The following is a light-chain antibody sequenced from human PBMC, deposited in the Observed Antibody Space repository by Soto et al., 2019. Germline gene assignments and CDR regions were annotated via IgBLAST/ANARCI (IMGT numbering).Light chain of an antibody. CDR3: AAWDDSLNGVV. Sequence: QSVLTQPPSASGTPGQRVTLSCSGSSSNIGSNTVNWYQQLPGTAPKLLIYSNNQRPSGVPDRFSGSKSGTSASLAISGLQSEDETYYYCAAWDDSLNGVVFGGGTQLTVL. CDR1: SSNIGSNT. J-gene: IGLJ2*01. CDR2: SNN. V-gene: IGLV1-44*01.